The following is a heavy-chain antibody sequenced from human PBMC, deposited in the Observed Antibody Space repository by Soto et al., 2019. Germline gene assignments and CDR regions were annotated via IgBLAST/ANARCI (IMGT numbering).Heavy chain of an antibody. CDR2: VYYSGSS. V-gene: IGHV4-59*01. J-gene: IGHJ4*02. D-gene: IGHD3-9*01. CDR3: ARVGERWQYFDWFYYFDS. Sequence: PSETLSLTCTVSGGSIGGGYWGWIRQPPGKVLEWIGYVYYSGSSTSNPSLKSRVTMSADTSKNQLSLKVRSVTAADTAVYYCARVGERWQYFDWFYYFDSWGQGALVTVSS. CDR1: GGSIGGGY.